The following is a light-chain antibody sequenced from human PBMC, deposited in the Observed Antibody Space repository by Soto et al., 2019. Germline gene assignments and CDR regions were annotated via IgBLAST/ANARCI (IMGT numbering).Light chain of an antibody. Sequence: DIQMTQSPSTLSGSVGERVTITCRASQTISSWLAWYQQKPGKAPKLLIYKASTLKSGVPSRFSGSGSGKEFTLTISSLQPDDFATYYGQHYNSYSEAFGQGTKVELK. CDR2: KAS. J-gene: IGKJ1*01. V-gene: IGKV1-5*03. CDR1: QTISSW. CDR3: QHYNSYSEA.